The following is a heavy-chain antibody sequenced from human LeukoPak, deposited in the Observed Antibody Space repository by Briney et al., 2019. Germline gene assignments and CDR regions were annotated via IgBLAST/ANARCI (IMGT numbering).Heavy chain of an antibody. D-gene: IGHD3-10*01. V-gene: IGHV1-2*02. CDR2: INPNSGGT. J-gene: IGHJ4*02. Sequence: GASVKVSCKASGYTFTGYYMHWVRQAPGQGPEWMGWINPNSGGTNYAQKFQGRVTMTRDTSISTAYMELSRLRSDDTAVYYCARDLVGYYGSGSYPSDYWGQGTLVTVSS. CDR3: ARDLVGYYGSGSYPSDY. CDR1: GYTFTGYY.